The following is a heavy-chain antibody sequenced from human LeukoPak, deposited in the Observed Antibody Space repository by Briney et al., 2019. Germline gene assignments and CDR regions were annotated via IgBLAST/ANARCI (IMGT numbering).Heavy chain of an antibody. CDR1: GFTFSSYW. V-gene: IGHV3-53*01. CDR3: ARRAGAYSHPYDY. J-gene: IGHJ4*02. Sequence: GGCLRLSCAASGFTFSSYWMSWVRQAPGKGLEWVSFIYSDNTHYSDSVKGRFTISRDNSKNTLYLQMNSLRAEDTAVYYCARRAGAYSHPYDYWGQGTLVTVSS. D-gene: IGHD4/OR15-4a*01. CDR2: IYSDNT.